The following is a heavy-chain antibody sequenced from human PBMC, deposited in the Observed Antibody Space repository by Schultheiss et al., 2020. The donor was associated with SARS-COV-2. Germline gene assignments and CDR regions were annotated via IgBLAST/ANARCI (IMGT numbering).Heavy chain of an antibody. CDR3: ASDQLWSSWPIDY. V-gene: IGHV3-74*01. Sequence: GGSLRLSCAASGFTFSSYGMHWVRQAPGKGLVWVSRINSDGSSISYADSVKGRFTISRDNAKNSLYLQMNSLRAEDTAVYYCASDQLWSSWPIDYWGQGSLVTVSS. CDR1: GFTFSSYG. D-gene: IGHD6-13*01. J-gene: IGHJ4*02. CDR2: INSDGSSI.